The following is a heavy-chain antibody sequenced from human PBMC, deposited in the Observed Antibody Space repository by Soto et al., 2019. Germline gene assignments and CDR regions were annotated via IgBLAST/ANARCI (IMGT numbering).Heavy chain of an antibody. Sequence: PGGSLRLSCGASGFTFSSFWMHWFRQAPGKGLVWVSRINNDGSSTAYADSVKGRFTISRDNAKSTLYLQVTSLRAEDTAVYYCARDPLIGNTDYGLDVWGQGTTVTVSS. CDR2: INNDGSST. CDR1: GFTFSSFW. V-gene: IGHV3-74*01. D-gene: IGHD2-21*01. J-gene: IGHJ6*02. CDR3: ARDPLIGNTDYGLDV.